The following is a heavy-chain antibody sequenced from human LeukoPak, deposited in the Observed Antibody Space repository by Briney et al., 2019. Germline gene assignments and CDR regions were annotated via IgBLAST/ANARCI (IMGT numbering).Heavy chain of an antibody. J-gene: IGHJ6*03. V-gene: IGHV4-34*01. CDR1: GGSFCGYY. CDR2: INHSGST. CDR3: ARDLREQQLELYYYMDV. Sequence: SETLSLTCAVYGGSFCGYYWSWIRQPPGKGLEWIGEINHSGSTYYNPSLKSRVTISVDTSKNQFSLKLSSVTAADTAVYYCARDLREQQLELYYYMDVWGKGTTVTVSS. D-gene: IGHD6-13*01.